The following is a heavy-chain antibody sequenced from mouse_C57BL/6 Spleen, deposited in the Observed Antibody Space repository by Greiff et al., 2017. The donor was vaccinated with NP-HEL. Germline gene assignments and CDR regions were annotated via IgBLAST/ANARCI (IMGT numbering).Heavy chain of an antibody. CDR3: AREEREYYFDY. V-gene: IGHV3-6*01. J-gene: IGHJ2*01. Sequence: EVQLQQSGPGLVKPSQSLSLTCSVTGYSITSGYYWNWIRQFPGNKLEWMGYISYDGSNNYNPSLKNRISITRDTSKNQFFLKLNSVTTEDTATYYCAREEREYYFDYWGQGTTLTVSS. CDR2: ISYDGSN. CDR1: GYSITSGYY.